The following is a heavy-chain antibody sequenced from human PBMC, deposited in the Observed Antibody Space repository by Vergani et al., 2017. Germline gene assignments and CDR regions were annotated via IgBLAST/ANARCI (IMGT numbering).Heavy chain of an antibody. Sequence: QLQLQESGPGLVKPSETLSLTCTVSGGSISSSSYYWGWIRQPPGKGLEWIGSIYYSGSTYDHPSLKSRVTISVDTSKNQFSLKLSSVTAADTAVYYCAREGTGSGWPFFDYWGQGTLVTVSS. D-gene: IGHD6-19*01. CDR2: IYYSGST. J-gene: IGHJ4*02. V-gene: IGHV4-39*07. CDR1: GGSISSSSYY. CDR3: AREGTGSGWPFFDY.